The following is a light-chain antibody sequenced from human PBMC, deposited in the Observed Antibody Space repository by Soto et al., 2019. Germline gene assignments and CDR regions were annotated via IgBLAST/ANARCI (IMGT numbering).Light chain of an antibody. CDR3: CSFAGSVTFVV. J-gene: IGLJ3*02. CDR2: EDN. V-gene: IGLV2-23*02. Sequence: QSALAQPASVSGSPGQSVTISCTGTSSDVGAYNSVSWYQQHPDKAPQLMIYEDNKRPSTVSNRFSGSKSGNTASLTISGLQPEDEANYYCCSFAGSVTFVVFGGGTKLTVL. CDR1: SSDVGAYNS.